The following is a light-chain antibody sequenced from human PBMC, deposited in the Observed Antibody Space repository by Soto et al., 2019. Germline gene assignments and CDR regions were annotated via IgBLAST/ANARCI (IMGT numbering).Light chain of an antibody. V-gene: IGLV2-8*01. CDR3: SSYAGINNFGV. J-gene: IGLJ2*01. CDR1: SSDVGDYNY. CDR2: EVT. Sequence: QSVLAQPPSVSGSPGQSVTISCTGTSSDVGDYNYVSWYQHQPDKAPKLMIYEVTKRPSGVPDRFSGSKSGNTASLTVSGLQAEDEADYYCSSYAGINNFGVFGGGTKVTVL.